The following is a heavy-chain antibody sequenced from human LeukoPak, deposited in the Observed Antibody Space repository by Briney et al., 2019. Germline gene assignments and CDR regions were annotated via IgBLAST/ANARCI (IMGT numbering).Heavy chain of an antibody. CDR1: GFTFSSYS. CDR2: ISSSSGYI. Sequence: GGSLRLSCAASGFTFSSYSMNWVRQAPGKGLEWVSSISSSSGYIYYADSVKGRFTISRDNSKNTLYLQMNSLRSEDTAVYYCARDQGSSTWSYRENYFDSWGQGTLVTVSS. D-gene: IGHD6-13*01. J-gene: IGHJ4*02. V-gene: IGHV3-21*01. CDR3: ARDQGSSTWSYRENYFDS.